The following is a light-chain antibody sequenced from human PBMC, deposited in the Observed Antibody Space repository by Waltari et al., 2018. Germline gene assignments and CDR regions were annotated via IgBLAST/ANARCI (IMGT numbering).Light chain of an antibody. Sequence: DIQTSQSPSSLSASVGDRVTITCRASQGISSYLNWYQQKPGKAPELLIYSANSLPSGVPSRFSGSGSGTEFTLTISSLQPEDFATYYCQQGNSYPLTFGGGTKVEIK. CDR2: SAN. V-gene: IGKV1-17*01. CDR1: QGISSY. CDR3: QQGNSYPLT. J-gene: IGKJ4*01.